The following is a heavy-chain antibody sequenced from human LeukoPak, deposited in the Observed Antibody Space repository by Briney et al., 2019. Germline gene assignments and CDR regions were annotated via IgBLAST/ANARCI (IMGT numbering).Heavy chain of an antibody. J-gene: IGHJ4*02. CDR3: TRDWRNMAFDY. Sequence: AGGSLRLSCTASGFPLSHFWMHWVRQVPGKGLVWVSRIISDGTTTSYADSVKGRFTISRDNAKNTLYLQMNSLRAEDTAVYYCTRDWRNMAFDYWGQGTLVTVSS. D-gene: IGHD2/OR15-2a*01. CDR1: GFPLSHFW. CDR2: IISDGTTT. V-gene: IGHV3-74*01.